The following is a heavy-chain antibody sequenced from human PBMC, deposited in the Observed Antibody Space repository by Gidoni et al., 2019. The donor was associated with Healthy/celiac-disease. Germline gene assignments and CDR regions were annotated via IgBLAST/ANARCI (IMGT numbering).Heavy chain of an antibody. D-gene: IGHD3-16*01. Sequence: EVQLVESGGGLVQPGRSLRLSCTASGFTFGDYAMSWFRQAPGKGLEWVGFIRSKAYGGTTEYAASVKGRVTISRDDSKSIAYLQMNSLKTEDTAVYYCTRDLGYDYIWGRVYYMDVWGKGTTVTVSS. V-gene: IGHV3-49*03. CDR3: TRDLGYDYIWGRVYYMDV. J-gene: IGHJ6*03. CDR2: IRSKAYGGTT. CDR1: GFTFGDYA.